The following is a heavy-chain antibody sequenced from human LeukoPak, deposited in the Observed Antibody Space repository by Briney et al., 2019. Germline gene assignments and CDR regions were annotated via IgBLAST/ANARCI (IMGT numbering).Heavy chain of an antibody. Sequence: GGSLRLSCEASGFIFSDAWMSWVRQAPGKGLEWVGRIKSKTGGLTTDYAAPVKGGFAISRDDSKNTVYLQMNSLKTEDTAVYYCTTDQFGRAYWGQGTLVTVSS. V-gene: IGHV3-15*01. D-gene: IGHD3-10*01. CDR2: IKSKTGGLTT. CDR1: GFIFSDAW. CDR3: TTDQFGRAY. J-gene: IGHJ4*02.